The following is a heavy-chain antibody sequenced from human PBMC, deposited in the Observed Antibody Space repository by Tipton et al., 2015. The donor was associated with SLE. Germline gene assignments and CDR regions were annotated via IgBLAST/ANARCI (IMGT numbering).Heavy chain of an antibody. CDR1: GFTFSSYA. D-gene: IGHD7-27*01. J-gene: IGHJ4*02. CDR3: AKSPNWEYYFDY. Sequence: GSLRLSCAASGFTFSSYAMSWVRQAPGKGLEWVSAISGSGGSTYYADSVKGRFTISRDNSKNTLYLQMNSLRAEDTAVYYCAKSPNWEYYFDYWGQGTLVTVSS. CDR2: ISGSGGST. V-gene: IGHV3-23*01.